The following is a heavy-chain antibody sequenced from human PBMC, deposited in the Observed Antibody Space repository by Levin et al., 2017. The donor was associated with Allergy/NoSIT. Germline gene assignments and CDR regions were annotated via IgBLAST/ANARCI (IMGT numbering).Heavy chain of an antibody. CDR1: GYTFTNYY. D-gene: IGHD3-3*01. Sequence: ASVKVSCKASGYTFTNYYMHWVRQAPGQGLEWMGRINPSSGDTSYAQRLQGRVTLTRDTSTSTVYMELGSLRSDETAVYFCARVGDFGVGPIDYWGQGTLVTVSS. CDR2: INPSSGDT. CDR3: ARVGDFGVGPIDY. J-gene: IGHJ4*02. V-gene: IGHV1-46*01.